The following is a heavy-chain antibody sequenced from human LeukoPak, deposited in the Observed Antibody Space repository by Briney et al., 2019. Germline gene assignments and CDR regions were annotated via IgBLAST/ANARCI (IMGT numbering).Heavy chain of an antibody. D-gene: IGHD3-22*01. CDR2: VHFSGTT. V-gene: IGHV3-66*01. CDR3: VGGPDDKKLGY. CDR1: GVTISNNY. Sequence: PGGSLRLSCAVSGVTISNNYINWVRQAPGKGPEWVSLVHFSGTTFYADSVKGRFTMSRDNSKNTGYLQMNSLRAEDTAVYYCVGGPDDKKLGYWGQGTLVTVSS. J-gene: IGHJ4*02.